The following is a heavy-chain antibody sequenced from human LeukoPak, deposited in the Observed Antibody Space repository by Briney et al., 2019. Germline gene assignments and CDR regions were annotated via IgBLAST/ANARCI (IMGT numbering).Heavy chain of an antibody. CDR2: IWYDGSNK. CDR3: ARSDCGGGRCYYFDY. J-gene: IGHJ4*02. Sequence: GGSLRLSCAASGFTFSSYGMHWVRQAPGKGLEWVALIWYDGSNKYYADSVKGRFTISRDNSENTLYLQMNSLRAEDTAVYYCARSDCGGGRCYYFDYWGQGTLVTVSS. V-gene: IGHV3-33*01. CDR1: GFTFSSYG. D-gene: IGHD2-15*01.